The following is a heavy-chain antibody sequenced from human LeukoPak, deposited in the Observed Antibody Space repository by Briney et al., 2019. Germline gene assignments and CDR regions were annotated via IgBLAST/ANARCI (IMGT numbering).Heavy chain of an antibody. D-gene: IGHD2-15*01. J-gene: IGHJ4*02. CDR2: ISSSSSYI. Sequence: GGSPRLSCAASGFTFSSYSMNWVRQAPGKGLEWVSSISSSSSYIYYADSVKGRFTISRDNAKNSLYLQMNSLRAEDTAVYYCAKDLGYCSVGSCYSEGYWGQGTLVTVSS. V-gene: IGHV3-21*04. CDR1: GFTFSSYS. CDR3: AKDLGYCSVGSCYSEGY.